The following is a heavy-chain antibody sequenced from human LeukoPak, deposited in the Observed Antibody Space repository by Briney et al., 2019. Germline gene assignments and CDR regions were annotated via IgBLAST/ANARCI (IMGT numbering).Heavy chain of an antibody. CDR2: INDDGSAT. CDR3: AREILAPGKTHDY. CDR1: GFSFSVYW. J-gene: IGHJ4*02. V-gene: IGHV3-74*01. Sequence: GGSLRLSCAASGFSFSVYWMHWVRQAPGKGLVWVSRINDDGSATFYADSVKGRFTISRDNAKNTLFLQINSLRAEDTAVYYCAREILAPGKTHDYWGQGTLVTVSS.